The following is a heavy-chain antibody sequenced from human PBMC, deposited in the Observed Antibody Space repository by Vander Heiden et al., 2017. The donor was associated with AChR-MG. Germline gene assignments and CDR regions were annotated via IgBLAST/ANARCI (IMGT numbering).Heavy chain of an antibody. Sequence: EVQLLESGGGLVQPGGSLRLSCAASGFPFSRYAMRWVRQAAGKGLEWGSDISGSGGSTYYADSVKGRFTISRDNSKNTLYLQMNSLRAEDTAVYYCAKGRRPKRITMIVVVNDAFDIWGQGTMGTVSS. CDR1: GFPFSRYA. D-gene: IGHD3-22*01. CDR3: AKGRRPKRITMIVVVNDAFDI. J-gene: IGHJ3*02. CDR2: ISGSGGST. V-gene: IGHV3-23*01.